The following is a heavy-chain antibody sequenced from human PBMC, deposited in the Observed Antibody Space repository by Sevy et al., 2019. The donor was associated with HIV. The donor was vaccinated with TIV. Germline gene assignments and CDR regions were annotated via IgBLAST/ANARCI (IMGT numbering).Heavy chain of an antibody. CDR1: GFTFSSYG. J-gene: IGHJ3*02. CDR2: ISYDGSNK. V-gene: IGHV3-30*18. CDR3: AKELGYCGSTSCQGGPPHACDAFDI. D-gene: IGHD2-2*01. Sequence: GGSLRLSCAASGFTFSSYGMHWVRQAPGKGLEWVAVISYDGSNKYYADSVKGRFTISRDNSKNTLYLQMNSLRAEDTAVYYCAKELGYCGSTSCQGGPPHACDAFDIWGQGTMVTVSS.